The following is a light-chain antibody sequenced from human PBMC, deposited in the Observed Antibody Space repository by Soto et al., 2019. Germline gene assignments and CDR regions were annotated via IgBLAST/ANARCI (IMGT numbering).Light chain of an antibody. CDR3: QQYNSYPWT. V-gene: IGKV1-5*01. CDR2: DAS. Sequence: DIQMIQSPSALSASVGDRVTITCRARQSISRRLAWYQQKPGKAPKLLIYDASSLESGVPAGFSGSGSGTQFTLTISILQPDDFATYYCQQYNSYPWTFGQGTRGEIK. CDR1: QSISRR. J-gene: IGKJ1*01.